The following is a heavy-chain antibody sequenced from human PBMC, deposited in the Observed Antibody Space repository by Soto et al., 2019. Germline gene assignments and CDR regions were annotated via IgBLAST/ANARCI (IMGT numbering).Heavy chain of an antibody. D-gene: IGHD2-2*01. CDR1: GGSISSGGYS. V-gene: IGHV4-30-2*01. CDR2: IYHSGST. J-gene: IGHJ5*02. Sequence: QLQLQESGSGLVKPSQNLSLTYAVSGGSISSGGYSWSCIRQPPGKGLEWIGYIYHSGSTYYNRSLKSRLTISLDRTKNQFSLKLSSVTAADTAVYYCSRVPDRWGQGTLVTVSS. CDR3: SRVPDR.